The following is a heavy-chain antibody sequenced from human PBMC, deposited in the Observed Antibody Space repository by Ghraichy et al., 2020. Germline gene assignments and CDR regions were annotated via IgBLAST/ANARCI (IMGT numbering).Heavy chain of an antibody. CDR1: GGSISSYY. Sequence: SETLSLTCTVSGGSISSYYWSWIRQPPGKGLEWIGYIYYSGSTNYNPSLKSRVTISVDTSKNQFSLKLSSVTAADTAVYYCARDGLGLSDYYYYGMDVWGQGTTVTVSS. CDR3: ARDGLGLSDYYYYGMDV. J-gene: IGHJ6*02. D-gene: IGHD6-6*01. V-gene: IGHV4-59*01. CDR2: IYYSGST.